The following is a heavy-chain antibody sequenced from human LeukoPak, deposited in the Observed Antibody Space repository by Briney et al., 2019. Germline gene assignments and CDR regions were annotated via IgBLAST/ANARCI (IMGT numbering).Heavy chain of an antibody. D-gene: IGHD3-22*01. V-gene: IGHV4-38-2*01. J-gene: IGHJ4*02. CDR1: GFILSDYN. CDR3: ARRDSSGYYRFDY. Sequence: PGGSLRLSCAASGFILSDYNMDWIRQPPGKGLEWIGSIYYSGSTYYNPSLKSRVTISVDTSKNQFSLKLSSVTAADTAVYYCARRDSSGYYRFDYWGQGTLVTVSS. CDR2: IYYSGST.